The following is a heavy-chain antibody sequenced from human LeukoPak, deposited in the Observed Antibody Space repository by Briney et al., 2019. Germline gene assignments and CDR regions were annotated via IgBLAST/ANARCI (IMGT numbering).Heavy chain of an antibody. Sequence: ASVKVSCKPSGYTFTSYGISWVRQAPGQGLEWMAWINPSNGNTKDARNLQGRVTMTTDTSTNTAYMELRNLRSSGTAVYYCATGGTYSSFDHWGQGTLVTVSS. J-gene: IGHJ4*02. CDR1: GYTFTSYG. CDR2: INPSNGNT. D-gene: IGHD4-11*01. CDR3: ATGGTYSSFDH. V-gene: IGHV1-18*01.